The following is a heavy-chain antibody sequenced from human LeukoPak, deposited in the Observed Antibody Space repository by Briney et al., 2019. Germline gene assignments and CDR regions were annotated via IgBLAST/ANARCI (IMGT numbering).Heavy chain of an antibody. Sequence: ASVKVSCKASGYTFTSFGISWVRQAPGQGLEWMGWISAYNGNTNYAQKFQGRVTITADESTSTAYMELSSLRSEDTAVYYCARDSGTAMAPFDYWGQGTLVTVSS. V-gene: IGHV1-18*01. J-gene: IGHJ4*02. CDR2: ISAYNGNT. D-gene: IGHD5-18*01. CDR3: ARDSGTAMAPFDY. CDR1: GYTFTSFG.